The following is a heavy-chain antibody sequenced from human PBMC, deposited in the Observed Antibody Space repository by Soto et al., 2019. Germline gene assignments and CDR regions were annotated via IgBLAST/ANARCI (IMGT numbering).Heavy chain of an antibody. CDR3: SRGVVVTARGYWYFDL. CDR2: IIPIFGTA. J-gene: IGHJ2*01. V-gene: IGHV1-69*01. Sequence: QVQLVQSGAEVKKPGSSVKVSCKASGGTFSSYAISWVRQAPGQGLEWMGGIIPIFGTANYAQKFQGRVTITADESTSTAYMDLSSLRSEDTAVFYCSRGVVVTARGYWYFDLWGRGTLVTVSS. D-gene: IGHD2-21*02. CDR1: GGTFSSYA.